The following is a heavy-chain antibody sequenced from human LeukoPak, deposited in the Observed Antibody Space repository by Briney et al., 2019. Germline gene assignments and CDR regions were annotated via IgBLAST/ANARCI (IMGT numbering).Heavy chain of an antibody. CDR3: ARKNYYDSSGYYDLWY. D-gene: IGHD3-22*01. Sequence: GGSLRLSCAASGFTFSSYSMNWVRQAPGKGLEWVSYISSSSSTIYYADSVKGRFTISRDNAKNSLYLQMNSLRAEDTAVYYCARKNYYDSSGYYDLWYWGQGTLVTVSS. J-gene: IGHJ4*02. CDR1: GFTFSSYS. CDR2: ISSSSSTI. V-gene: IGHV3-48*01.